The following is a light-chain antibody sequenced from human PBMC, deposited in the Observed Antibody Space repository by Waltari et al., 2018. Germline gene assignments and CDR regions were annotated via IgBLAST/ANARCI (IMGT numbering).Light chain of an antibody. CDR2: TVS. J-gene: IGKJ2*01. V-gene: IGKV2-30*01. CDR3: MQGTHWPYT. CDR1: QPLVFSHGNTF. Sequence: DVVMTQSPLSLPVTLGQPASISCRSSQPLVFSHGNTFLRWFQQRPGHFPRRLIYTVSNRDSGVPDRVSGSGSGTDLTLKISRVEAEDVGVYYCMQGTHWPYTFGQGTKLEIK.